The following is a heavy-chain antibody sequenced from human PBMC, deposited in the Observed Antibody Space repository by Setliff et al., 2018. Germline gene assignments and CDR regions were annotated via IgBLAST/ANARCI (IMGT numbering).Heavy chain of an antibody. Sequence: GASVKVSCKPSGYSFSNYGISWVRQAPGQGLEWLGWIGAHNSNTNYAEKFQGRLSMTTDTSKSTAYMELRSLRSDDTAVYFCARDPRRSYADFVSNWFDPWGQGTPVTVSS. CDR3: ARDPRRSYADFVSNWFDP. J-gene: IGHJ5*02. V-gene: IGHV1-18*01. D-gene: IGHD4-17*01. CDR2: IGAHNSNT. CDR1: GYSFSNYG.